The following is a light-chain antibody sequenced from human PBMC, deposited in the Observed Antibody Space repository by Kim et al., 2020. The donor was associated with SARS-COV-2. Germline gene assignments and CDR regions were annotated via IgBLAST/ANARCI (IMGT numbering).Light chain of an antibody. Sequence: RLTISRTRSTSNSGAGSDVHWYQQLPGTAPTLLISGYTNRPSGVPDRFSRSKSGTSASLAITGLQAEDEADYYCQSYDSSLSGSVFGGGTQLTVL. J-gene: IGLJ3*02. CDR3: QSYDSSLSGSV. CDR2: GYT. CDR1: TSNSGAGSD. V-gene: IGLV1-40*01.